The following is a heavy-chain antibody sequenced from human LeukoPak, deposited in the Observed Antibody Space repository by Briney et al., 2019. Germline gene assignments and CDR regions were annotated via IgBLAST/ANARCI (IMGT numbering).Heavy chain of an antibody. CDR2: ISTNNGNT. CDR3: ARLNIPMGTFDY. Sequence: GASVKVSCKASGYTFTNYVINWVRQAPGQGLEWMGWISTNNGNTNYAQKFQGRVTMTTDTSTSTAYMELRSLRSDDTAVYFCARLNIPMGTFDYWGQGTLVTVSS. J-gene: IGHJ4*02. CDR1: GYTFTNYV. D-gene: IGHD2-2*02. V-gene: IGHV1-18*01.